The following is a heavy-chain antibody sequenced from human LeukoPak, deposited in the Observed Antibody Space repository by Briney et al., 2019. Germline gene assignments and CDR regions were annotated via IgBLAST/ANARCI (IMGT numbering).Heavy chain of an antibody. Sequence: ASVKISCKASGYTFTSYGISWVRQAPGQGLEWMGWINPNSGGTNYAQKFQGRVTMTRDTSISTAYMELSRLRSDDTAVYYCARGPTYYYDSSWNYWGQGTLVTVSS. V-gene: IGHV1-2*02. J-gene: IGHJ4*02. D-gene: IGHD3-22*01. CDR1: GYTFTSYG. CDR3: ARGPTYYYDSSWNY. CDR2: INPNSGGT.